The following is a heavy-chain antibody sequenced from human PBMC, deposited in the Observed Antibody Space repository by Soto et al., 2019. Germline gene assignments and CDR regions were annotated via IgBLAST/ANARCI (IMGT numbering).Heavy chain of an antibody. J-gene: IGHJ4*02. CDR3: GRGRYSSTSYDTFDY. D-gene: IGHD6-13*01. Sequence: SETLSLTCTVSGGSISSYYWSWIRQPAGKGLEWIGRIYTSGSTNYNPSLKSRVTMSVDTSKNQFSLKLSSVTAADTAVYYCGRGRYSSTSYDTFDYWGQGNLVTVSS. CDR1: GGSISSYY. CDR2: IYTSGST. V-gene: IGHV4-4*07.